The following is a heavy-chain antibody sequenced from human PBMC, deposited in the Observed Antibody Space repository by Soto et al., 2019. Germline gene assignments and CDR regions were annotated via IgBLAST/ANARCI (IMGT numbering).Heavy chain of an antibody. CDR2: ISDSGGSP. CDR1: GFTFSYYG. Sequence: GGSLRLSCAASGFTFSYYGMTWIRQAPGKGLEWVSTISDSGGSPYYADSVKGRFTISRDNSKNTLYLQMNSLRAEDTAVYLCAKGSTVTTILGYWGQGTLVTVSS. D-gene: IGHD4-17*01. V-gene: IGHV3-23*01. J-gene: IGHJ4*02. CDR3: AKGSTVTTILGY.